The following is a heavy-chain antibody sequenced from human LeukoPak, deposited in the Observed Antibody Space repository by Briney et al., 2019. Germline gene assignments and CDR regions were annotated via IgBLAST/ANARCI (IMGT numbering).Heavy chain of an antibody. Sequence: KTSETLSLTCTVSGGSISSYYWSWIRQPPGKGLEWIGYIYYSGSTNYNPSLKSRVTISVDTSKNQFSLKLSSVTAADTAVYYCARAMVRGVIRNWGQGTLVTVSS. V-gene: IGHV4-59*12. CDR2: IYYSGST. D-gene: IGHD3-10*01. CDR3: ARAMVRGVIRN. J-gene: IGHJ4*02. CDR1: GGSISSYY.